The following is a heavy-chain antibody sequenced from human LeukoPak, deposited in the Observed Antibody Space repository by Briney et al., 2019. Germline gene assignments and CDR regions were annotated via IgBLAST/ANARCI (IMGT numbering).Heavy chain of an antibody. CDR3: AREYSGYDWGQFDY. CDR2: ISAYNGNT. V-gene: IGHV1-18*01. Sequence: GASVKVSCKASGYTFTSYGISWVRQAPGQGLEWMGWISAYNGNTNYAQKLQGRVTMTADTSTSTAYMELRSLRSDDTAVYYCAREYSGYDWGQFDYWGQGTLVTVSS. D-gene: IGHD5-12*01. J-gene: IGHJ4*02. CDR1: GYTFTSYG.